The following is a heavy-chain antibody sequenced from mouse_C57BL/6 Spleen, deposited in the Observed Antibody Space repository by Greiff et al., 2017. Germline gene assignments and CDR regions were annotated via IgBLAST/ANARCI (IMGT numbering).Heavy chain of an antibody. D-gene: IGHD2-5*01. J-gene: IGHJ3*01. CDR1: GYAFSSYW. Sequence: VKLQQSGAELVKPGASVKISCKASGYAFSSYWMNWVKQRPGKGLEWIGQIYPGDGDTNYNGKFKGKATLTADKSSRTAYMQLSRLTSEDSAVYFCARGGYCSNYTWFAYWGQGTLVTVSA. CDR2: IYPGDGDT. CDR3: ARGGYCSNYTWFAY. V-gene: IGHV1-80*01.